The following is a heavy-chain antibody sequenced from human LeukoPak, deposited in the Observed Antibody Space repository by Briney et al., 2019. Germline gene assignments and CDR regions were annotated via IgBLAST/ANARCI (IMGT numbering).Heavy chain of an antibody. D-gene: IGHD3-10*01. J-gene: IGHJ4*02. CDR1: GYTLTELS. V-gene: IGHV1-24*01. CDR3: PTESGPTLYYFAY. Sequence: AAVKVSCKVSGYTLTELSMHWVRQAPGKGVEWMGGFDPEDGETIYAQKGQGRVTMTEDTSTDTAYMELSSLRSEDTAVYYCPTESGPTLYYFAYWGQGTLVPVSS. CDR2: FDPEDGET.